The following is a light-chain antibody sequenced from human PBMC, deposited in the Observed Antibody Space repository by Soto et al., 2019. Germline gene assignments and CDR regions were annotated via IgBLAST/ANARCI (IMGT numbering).Light chain of an antibody. CDR2: DVS. J-gene: IGLJ1*01. CDR1: SSDVGGYNY. Sequence: QSVLTQPASVSGSPGQSITISCTGTSSDVGGYNYVSWYQQHPGKAPKLMIYDVSNRPSGVSNRFSGSKSGNTASLIISGLQAEDEADYYCSSYTSSSTLLYVFGTGTKLTVL. V-gene: IGLV2-14*01. CDR3: SSYTSSSTLLYV.